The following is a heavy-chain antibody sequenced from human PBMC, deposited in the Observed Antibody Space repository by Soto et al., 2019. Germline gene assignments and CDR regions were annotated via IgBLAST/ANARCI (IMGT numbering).Heavy chain of an antibody. CDR3: ARFIAGPWGYYYYGMDV. J-gene: IGHJ6*02. Sequence: GASVNFSCQASGGKFSCYAISWVRLAPGQRLEWMGGIIPIFGTANYAQKFQGRVTITGDKSTSTAYMELSSLRSEDTAVYYCARFIAGPWGYYYYGMDVWGQGTTVTAS. CDR2: IIPIFGTA. D-gene: IGHD6-13*01. V-gene: IGHV1-69*06. CDR1: GGKFSCYA.